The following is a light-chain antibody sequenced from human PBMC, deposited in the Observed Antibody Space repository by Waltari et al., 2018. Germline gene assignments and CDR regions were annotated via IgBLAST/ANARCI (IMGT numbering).Light chain of an antibody. CDR2: DAS. V-gene: IGKV3-11*01. J-gene: IGKJ1*01. CDR3: LQRVSRPPWT. Sequence: ETVLSQSPATLSLSLGERATPPCRASQTVYTYLAWYQQKPGQAPRLLIYDASNRASGVPARFSGSGSGTDFTLTISSLEPEDFAVYYCLQRVSRPPWTFGQGTKVEL. CDR1: QTVYTY.